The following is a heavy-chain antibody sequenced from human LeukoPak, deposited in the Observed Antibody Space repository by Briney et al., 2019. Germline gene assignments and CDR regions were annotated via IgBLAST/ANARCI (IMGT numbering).Heavy chain of an antibody. J-gene: IGHJ4*02. CDR1: GFTFSSYG. CDR2: ISSSSSTI. D-gene: IGHD4-17*01. Sequence: GGSLRLSCAASGFTFSSYGMTWVRQAPGKGLEWVSYISSSSSTIYYADSVKGRFTISRDNAKNSLYLQLNSLRAEDTAVYYCAKDPMTTVTTVDSDWGQGTLVTVSS. V-gene: IGHV3-48*01. CDR3: AKDPMTTVTTVDSD.